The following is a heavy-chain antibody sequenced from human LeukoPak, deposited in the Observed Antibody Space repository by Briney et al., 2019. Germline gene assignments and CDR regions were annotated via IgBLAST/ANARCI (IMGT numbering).Heavy chain of an antibody. V-gene: IGHV3-7*03. CDR2: MKQEGSEK. CDR1: RFTFSNYW. J-gene: IGHJ4*02. Sequence: GGSLRLSCAASRFTFSNYWLNWVSQTPGKGLEWVANMKQEGSEKYCVDCVKGRFTISRDNAKNSLYLQMNSLRAEDTAVYYCARGPNYGSRSDYFDYWGQGSLVTVSS. CDR3: ARGPNYGSRSDYFDY. D-gene: IGHD3-10*01.